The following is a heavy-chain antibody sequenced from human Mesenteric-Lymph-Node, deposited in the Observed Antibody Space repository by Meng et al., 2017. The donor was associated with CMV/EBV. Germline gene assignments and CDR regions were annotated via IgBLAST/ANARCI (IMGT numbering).Heavy chain of an antibody. Sequence: GESLKISCAASGFTFSSYAMSWVRQAPGKGLEWVSAISGSGGSTYYADSVKGRFTISRDNSKNTLYLQMNSLRAEDTAVYYCAKDWIAARPLVCDYWGQGTLVTVSS. D-gene: IGHD6-6*01. CDR3: AKDWIAARPLVCDY. CDR1: GFTFSSYA. J-gene: IGHJ4*02. CDR2: ISGSGGST. V-gene: IGHV3-23*01.